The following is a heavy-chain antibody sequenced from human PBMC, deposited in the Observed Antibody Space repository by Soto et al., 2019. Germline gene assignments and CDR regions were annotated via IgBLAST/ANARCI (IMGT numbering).Heavy chain of an antibody. J-gene: IGHJ6*02. CDR2: VYPGDSDT. V-gene: IGHV5-51*01. D-gene: IGHD5-18*01. CDR3: ARPARGYSYGDAIDV. Sequence: HGESLKISCKGSGYSFTSYWIGWVRQMPGKGLEWMGIVYPGDSDTRYSPSFQGQVTISADKSISTAYLQWSSLKASDTAMYYCARPARGYSYGDAIDVWRQGTTVTVSS. CDR1: GYSFTSYW.